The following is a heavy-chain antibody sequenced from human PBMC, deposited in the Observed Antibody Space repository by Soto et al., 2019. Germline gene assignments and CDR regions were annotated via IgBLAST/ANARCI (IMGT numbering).Heavy chain of an antibody. CDR1: GFTFSNYD. CDR3: ARVRGFRYYVTDYYGMDV. D-gene: IGHD3-16*01. J-gene: IGHJ6*02. V-gene: IGHV3-13*04. CDR2: IGTAAGDT. Sequence: EVQLVESGGGLVQPGGSLRLSCAASGFTFSNYDMHWVRQAPGKGLEWVAAIGTAAGDTHYSGSVKGRFTISRENGKNSLYLQMNSLRAGDTAVYFCARVRGFRYYVTDYYGMDVWGQGTTVTVSS.